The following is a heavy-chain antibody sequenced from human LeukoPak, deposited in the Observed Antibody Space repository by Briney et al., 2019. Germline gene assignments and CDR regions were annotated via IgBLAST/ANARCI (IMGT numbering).Heavy chain of an antibody. CDR2: IYYSGST. CDR3: ARFEGYDFLTGYAYYFDH. V-gene: IGHV4-59*01. CDR1: GGSISSYY. Sequence: SETLSLTCTVSGGSISSYYWSWIRQPPGKGLEWIGYIYYSGSTNYNPSLKSRVTISVDTSKNKFSLKLNSVTAADTAVYYCARFEGYDFLTGYAYYFDHWGQGTLVTVSS. D-gene: IGHD3-9*01. J-gene: IGHJ4*02.